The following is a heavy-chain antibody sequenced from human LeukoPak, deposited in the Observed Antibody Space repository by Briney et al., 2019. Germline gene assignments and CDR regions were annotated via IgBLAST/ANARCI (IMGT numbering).Heavy chain of an antibody. V-gene: IGHV4-61*08. Sequence: SETLSLTCTVSGGSISSGDYYWSWIRQPPGKGLEWIGYIYYSGSTNYNPSLKSRVTISVDTSKNQFSLKLSSVTAADTAVYYCARSIAVAQFDYWGQGTLVTVSS. CDR2: IYYSGST. CDR3: ARSIAVAQFDY. CDR1: GGSISSGDYY. D-gene: IGHD6-19*01. J-gene: IGHJ4*02.